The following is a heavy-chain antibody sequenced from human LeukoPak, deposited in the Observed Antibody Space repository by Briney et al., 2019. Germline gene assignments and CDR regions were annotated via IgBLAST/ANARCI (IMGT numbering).Heavy chain of an antibody. J-gene: IGHJ4*02. Sequence: SETLSLTCAVSGGSFSGYYWSWIRQPPGKGLEWIGEINHSGSTNYNPSLKSRVTISVDTSKNQFSLKLSSVTAAEPAVYYCARASNNYDILTGYYTPSPFDYWGQGTLVTVSS. CDR1: GGSFSGYY. CDR3: ARASNNYDILTGYYTPSPFDY. CDR2: INHSGST. V-gene: IGHV4-34*01. D-gene: IGHD3-9*01.